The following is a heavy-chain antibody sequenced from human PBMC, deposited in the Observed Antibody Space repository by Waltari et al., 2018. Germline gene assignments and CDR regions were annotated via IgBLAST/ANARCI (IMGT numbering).Heavy chain of an antibody. CDR3: RLLLVGATEEGYFDS. Sequence: EVQLVESGGDLVQPGGSLRLSCAASGLTFSDNSMQWVRQAPGKGPEWIAYMSISGDTTFYADSVRGRFTISRDNAKSSVYLQMSSLRAEDTAVYYCRLLLVGATEEGYFDSWGQGTLVTVSS. CDR1: GLTFSDNS. J-gene: IGHJ4*02. D-gene: IGHD1-26*01. CDR2: MSISGDTT. V-gene: IGHV3-48*04.